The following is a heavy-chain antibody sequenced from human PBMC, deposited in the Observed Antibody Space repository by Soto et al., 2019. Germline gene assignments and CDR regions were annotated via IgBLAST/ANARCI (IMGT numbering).Heavy chain of an antibody. CDR2: INHSGST. CDR1: GGSFSGYY. Sequence: SETLSLTCAVYGGSFSGYYWSWIRQPPGKGLEWIGEINHSGSTNYNPSLKSRVTISVDTSKNQFSLKLSSVTAADTAVHYCTRWADGGNFIKAFDIWGQGTMVTVAS. V-gene: IGHV4-34*01. J-gene: IGHJ3*02. D-gene: IGHD2-21*02. CDR3: TRWADGGNFIKAFDI.